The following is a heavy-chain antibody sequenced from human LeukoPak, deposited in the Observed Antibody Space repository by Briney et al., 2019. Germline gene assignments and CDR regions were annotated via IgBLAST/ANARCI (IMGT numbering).Heavy chain of an antibody. J-gene: IGHJ6*02. CDR2: IIPIFGTA. CDR3: ARMSSGSDTAYYYGMDV. V-gene: IGHV1-69*13. CDR1: GGTFSSYA. D-gene: IGHD3-22*01. Sequence: ASVKVSCKASGGTFSSYAIIWVRQAPGQGLEWMGGIIPIFGTANYAQKFQGRVTITADESTSTAYMELSSLRSEDTAVYYCARMSSGSDTAYYYGMDVWGQGTTVTVSS.